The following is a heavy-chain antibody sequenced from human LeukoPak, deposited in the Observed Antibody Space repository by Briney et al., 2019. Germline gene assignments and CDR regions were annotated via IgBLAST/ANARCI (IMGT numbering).Heavy chain of an antibody. V-gene: IGHV4-4*02. CDR1: GFTFSSYSM. CDR2: IYHSGST. Sequence: GSLRLSCAASGFTFSSYSMNWVRQPPGKGLEWIGYIYHSGSTYYNPSLKSRVTISVDRSKNQFSLKLISVTAADTAVYYCAGEDSSSSSDAFDIWGQGTMVTVSS. CDR3: AGEDSSSSSDAFDI. J-gene: IGHJ3*02. D-gene: IGHD6-6*01.